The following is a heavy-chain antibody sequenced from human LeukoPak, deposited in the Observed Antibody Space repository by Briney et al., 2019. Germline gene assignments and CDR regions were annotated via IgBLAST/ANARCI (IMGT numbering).Heavy chain of an antibody. CDR1: GCIFSSYA. D-gene: IGHD1-26*01. V-gene: IGHV3-23*01. CDR3: AKASWEGVTTTYFDY. CDR2: ISGSEGVT. Sequence: GGSLRLSCAVSGCIFSSYAMNWVRQAPGKGLEWVPGISGSEGVTYYADSVKGRFTISRDNSKDTVYLQMNSLRGDDTAIYYCAKASWEGVTTTYFDYWGQGTLVPVSS. J-gene: IGHJ4*02.